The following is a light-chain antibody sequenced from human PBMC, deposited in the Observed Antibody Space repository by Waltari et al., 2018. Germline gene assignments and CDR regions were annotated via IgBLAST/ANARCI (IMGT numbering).Light chain of an antibody. J-gene: IGLJ2*01. Sequence: QSALTQPASVSGSPGQSITIPCPGTSSDVGAYNYLSWYQHHPGKAPKIMIYQVSNRPSGVSNRLSGSKSGNTASLTISGLQAEDEGDYYCSSYTTSGTFVFGGGTKLTVL. CDR2: QVS. CDR3: SSYTTSGTFV. CDR1: SSDVGAYNY. V-gene: IGLV2-14*01.